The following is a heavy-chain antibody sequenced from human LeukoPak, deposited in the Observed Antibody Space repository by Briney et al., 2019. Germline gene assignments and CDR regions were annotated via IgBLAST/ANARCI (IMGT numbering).Heavy chain of an antibody. CDR2: INHSGST. J-gene: IGHJ4*02. V-gene: IGHV4-34*01. CDR1: GGSFSGYY. Sequence: PSETLSLTCAVYGGSFSGYYWSWIRQPPGQGLEWIGEINHSGSTNYNPSLKSRVTISVDTSKNQFSLKLSSVTAADTAVYYCARDQHSGSGWYGTSDYWGQGTLVTVSS. CDR3: ARDQHSGSGWYGTSDY. D-gene: IGHD6-19*01.